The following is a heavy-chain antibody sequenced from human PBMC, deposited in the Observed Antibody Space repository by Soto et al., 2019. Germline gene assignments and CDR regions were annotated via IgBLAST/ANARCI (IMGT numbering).Heavy chain of an antibody. D-gene: IGHD5-18*01. CDR1: GYSFSGYF. CDR3: ARGNAYIFGSDY. CDR2: INPNSGES. J-gene: IGHJ4*02. Sequence: QVQLVQSGPEVKKPGASVTVSCKASGYSFSGYFLHWVRQAPGQGLEWMGRINPNSGESDYAQKFLSWVSMTRDTSINTAYMELRSLKSDDTAAYFCARGNAYIFGSDYWGQGTRVTVSS. V-gene: IGHV1-2*04.